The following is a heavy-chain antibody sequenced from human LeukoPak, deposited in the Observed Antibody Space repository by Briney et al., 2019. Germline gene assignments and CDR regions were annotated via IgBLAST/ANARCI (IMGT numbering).Heavy chain of an antibody. CDR3: ARGGPPGYYYDSSGHLIY. Sequence: ASVKVSCKASGYTFTSYGISWVRQAPGQGLEWMGWISAYNGNTNYAQKLQGRVTMTTDTSTSTAYMELRSLRSDDAAVNYCARGGPPGYYYDSSGHLIYWGQGTLVTVSS. D-gene: IGHD3-22*01. CDR1: GYTFTSYG. CDR2: ISAYNGNT. V-gene: IGHV1-18*01. J-gene: IGHJ4*02.